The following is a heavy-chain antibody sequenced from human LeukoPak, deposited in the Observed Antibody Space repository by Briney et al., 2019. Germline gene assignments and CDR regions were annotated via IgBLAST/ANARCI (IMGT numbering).Heavy chain of an antibody. J-gene: IGHJ6*02. CDR1: GFTFSDYY. Sequence: GGSLRLSCEASGFTFSDYYMSWIRQAPGKGLEWVSYIRSSGSTIYYADSGKGRFTISRDNAKNSLYLQMNSLRAEDTAVYYCARDRDSSGYYYSYYYYGMDVWGQGTTVTVSS. CDR2: IRSSGSTI. V-gene: IGHV3-11*01. D-gene: IGHD3-22*01. CDR3: ARDRDSSGYYYSYYYYGMDV.